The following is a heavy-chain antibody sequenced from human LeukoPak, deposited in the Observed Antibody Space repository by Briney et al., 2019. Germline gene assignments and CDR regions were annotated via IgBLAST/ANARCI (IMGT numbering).Heavy chain of an antibody. CDR3: ARRYCTNGVCYSPYYYYGMDV. D-gene: IGHD2-8*01. V-gene: IGHV1-69*04. J-gene: IGHJ6*02. Sequence: SVKVSCKASGGTFSSYAISWVRQAPGQGLEWMGRIIRILGIANYAQKFQGRVTITADKSTSTAYMELRSLRSDDTAVYYCARRYCTNGVCYSPYYYYGMDVWGQGTTVTVSS. CDR1: GGTFSSYA. CDR2: IIRILGIA.